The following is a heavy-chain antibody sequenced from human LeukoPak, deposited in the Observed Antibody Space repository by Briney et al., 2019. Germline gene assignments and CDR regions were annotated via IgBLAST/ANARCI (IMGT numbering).Heavy chain of an antibody. J-gene: IGHJ4*02. CDR3: AKDRDIVVVPAAHPPDY. Sequence: GGSLRLSCAASGFTFNTYTMNWVRQAPGKGLEWVSAISGSGGSTYYADSVKGRFTISRDNSKNTLYLQMNSLRAEDTAVYYCAKDRDIVVVPAAHPPDYWGQGTLVTVSS. D-gene: IGHD2-2*01. CDR2: ISGSGGST. V-gene: IGHV3-23*01. CDR1: GFTFNTYT.